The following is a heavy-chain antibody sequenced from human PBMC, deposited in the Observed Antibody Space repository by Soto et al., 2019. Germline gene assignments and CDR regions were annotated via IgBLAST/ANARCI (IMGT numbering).Heavy chain of an antibody. V-gene: IGHV1-3*01. D-gene: IGHD6-13*01. CDR3: ARDVAAADY. CDR1: GYTFTSYA. J-gene: IGHJ4*02. CDR2: INAGNGNT. Sequence: QVQLVQSGAEGKKPGASVKVSCKASGYTFTSYAMPWVRQAPGQRLEWMGWINAGNGNTKHSQKHQGRVTITTDTSASTAYMELSSLSSEDTAVYYCARDVAAADYWGQGTLVTVSS.